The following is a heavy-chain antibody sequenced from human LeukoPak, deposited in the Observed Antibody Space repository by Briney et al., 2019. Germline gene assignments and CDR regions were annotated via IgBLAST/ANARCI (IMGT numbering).Heavy chain of an antibody. J-gene: IGHJ5*02. V-gene: IGHV1-2*02. CDR3: ARAPPITRGPFDP. D-gene: IGHD3-10*01. Sequence: ASVKVSCKASGYTFTGYYMHWVRQAPGQGLEWMGWINPNSGGTNYAQKFQGRVTMTRDTSISTAYMELSRLRSDDTAVYYCARAPPITRGPFDPWGQGTLVTVSS. CDR2: INPNSGGT. CDR1: GYTFTGYY.